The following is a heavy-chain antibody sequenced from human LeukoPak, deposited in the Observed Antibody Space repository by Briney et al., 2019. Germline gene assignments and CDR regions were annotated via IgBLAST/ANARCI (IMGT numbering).Heavy chain of an antibody. CDR1: GFTFSSYG. V-gene: IGHV3-30*18. Sequence: GALRLSCAASGFTFSSYGMHWVRQAPGKGLEWVAVISYDGSNKYCADSVKGRFTISRDNSKNTLYLQMNSLRAEDTAVYYCAKEKSEYGDYYFDYWGQGTLVTVSS. D-gene: IGHD4-17*01. J-gene: IGHJ4*02. CDR2: ISYDGSNK. CDR3: AKEKSEYGDYYFDY.